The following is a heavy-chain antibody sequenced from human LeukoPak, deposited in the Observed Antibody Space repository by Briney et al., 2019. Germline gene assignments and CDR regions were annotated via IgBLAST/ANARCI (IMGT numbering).Heavy chain of an antibody. Sequence: GGSLRLSCAASGFTFNSYAMSWVRQAPGKGLEWVSLISRSGDTAYYADSVKGRFTISRDNSKNTLYLQMSSLRAEDTAVYYCAKDDCSGGSCYSSGNDAFDIWSQGTMVTVSS. D-gene: IGHD2-15*01. CDR2: ISRSGDTA. J-gene: IGHJ3*02. CDR3: AKDDCSGGSCYSSGNDAFDI. CDR1: GFTFNSYA. V-gene: IGHV3-23*01.